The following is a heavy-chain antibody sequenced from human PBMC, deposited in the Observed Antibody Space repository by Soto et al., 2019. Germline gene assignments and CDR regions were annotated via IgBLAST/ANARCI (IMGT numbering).Heavy chain of an antibody. CDR3: TSSSLSITIFGVVPGQFDY. Sequence: PGGSLRLSCAASGFTFSGSAMHWVRQASGKGLEWFGRIRSKANSYATAYAASVKGRFTISRDDSKNTAYLQINSLKTEDTAVYYCTSSSLSITIFGVVPGQFDYWGQGTLVTVSS. D-gene: IGHD3-3*01. J-gene: IGHJ4*02. V-gene: IGHV3-73*01. CDR2: IRSKANSYAT. CDR1: GFTFSGSA.